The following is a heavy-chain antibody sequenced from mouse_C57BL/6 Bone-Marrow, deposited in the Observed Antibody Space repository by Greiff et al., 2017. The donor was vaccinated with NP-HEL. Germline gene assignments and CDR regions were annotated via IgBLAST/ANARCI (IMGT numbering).Heavy chain of an antibody. CDR1: GYAFTNYL. D-gene: IGHD2-5*01. CDR2: INPGSGGT. V-gene: IGHV1-54*01. Sequence: VMLVESGAELVRPGTSVKVSCKASGYAFTNYLIEWVKQRPGQGLEWIGVINPGSGGTNYNEKFKGKATLTADKSSSTAYMQLSSLTSEDSAVYFCANSNLAWFAYWGQGTLVTVSA. J-gene: IGHJ3*01. CDR3: ANSNLAWFAY.